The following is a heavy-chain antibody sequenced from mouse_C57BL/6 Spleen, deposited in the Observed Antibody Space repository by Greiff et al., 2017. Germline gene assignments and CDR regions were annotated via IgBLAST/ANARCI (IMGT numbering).Heavy chain of an antibody. CDR3: ATYYYGSSSFDY. V-gene: IGHV1-42*01. Sequence: EVQLQQSGPELVKPGASVKISCKASGYSFPGYYMNWVKQSPEKSLEWIGEINPSTGGTTYNQKFKAKATLTVDKSSSTAYMQLTSLTSEDSAVYYCATYYYGSSSFDYWGQGTTLTVSS. J-gene: IGHJ2*01. D-gene: IGHD1-1*01. CDR1: GYSFPGYY. CDR2: INPSTGGT.